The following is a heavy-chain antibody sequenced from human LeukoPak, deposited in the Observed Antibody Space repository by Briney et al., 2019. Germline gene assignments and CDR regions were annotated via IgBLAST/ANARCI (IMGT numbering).Heavy chain of an antibody. CDR1: GFTFSSYS. Sequence: GSLRLSCAASGFTFSSYSMNWVRQAPGKGLEWVSSISSSSSYIYYADSVKGRFTISRDNAKNSLYLQMNSLRAEDTAVYYCARDSGIAAAGTDWGQGTLVTVSS. CDR2: ISSSSSYI. V-gene: IGHV3-21*01. D-gene: IGHD6-13*01. CDR3: ARDSGIAAAGTD. J-gene: IGHJ4*02.